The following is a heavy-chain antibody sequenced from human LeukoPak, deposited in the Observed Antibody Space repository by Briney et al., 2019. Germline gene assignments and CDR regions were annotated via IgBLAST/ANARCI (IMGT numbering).Heavy chain of an antibody. CDR2: ITPSSSST. D-gene: IGHD3-22*01. CDR1: GYTFTNYY. Sequence: GASVKVSCKASGYTFTNYYIHWVRQAPGQGLEWMGIITPSSSSTTYAQKFQGRVTMTRDTSTSTVYMELSSLRSEDTAVYYCARSSMIVVVIRDIFDYWGQETLVTVSS. CDR3: ARSSMIVVVIRDIFDY. J-gene: IGHJ4*02. V-gene: IGHV1-46*01.